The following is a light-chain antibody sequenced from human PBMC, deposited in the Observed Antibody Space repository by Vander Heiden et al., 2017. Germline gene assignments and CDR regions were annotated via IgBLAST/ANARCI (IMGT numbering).Light chain of an antibody. CDR1: QSVSSY. CDR2: DAS. J-gene: IGKJ4*01. Sequence: EIVLTQSPATLSLSPGERATLSCRASQSVSSYLAWYQQKPGQAPRLLIYDASNRATGIKARCSGSGDGTDFTLTISSREPEDFAVYYCQQRSNGPPSLTFGGGTKVEIK. CDR3: QQRSNGPPSLT. V-gene: IGKV3-11*01.